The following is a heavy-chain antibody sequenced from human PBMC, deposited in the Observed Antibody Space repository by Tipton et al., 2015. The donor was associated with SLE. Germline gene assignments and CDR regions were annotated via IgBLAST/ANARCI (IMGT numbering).Heavy chain of an antibody. Sequence: QLVQSGAEVKKPGASVKVSCKASGYTFTGYYMHWVRQAPGQGLEWLGWINPNSGGTNYAQKFQGRVTMTRDTSISTAYMELSRLRSDDTAVYYCATYADIVVVPAEVYYYYYGMDVWGQGTTVTVSS. J-gene: IGHJ6*02. V-gene: IGHV1-2*02. CDR3: ATYADIVVVPAEVYYYYYGMDV. D-gene: IGHD2-2*01. CDR1: GYTFTGYY. CDR2: INPNSGGT.